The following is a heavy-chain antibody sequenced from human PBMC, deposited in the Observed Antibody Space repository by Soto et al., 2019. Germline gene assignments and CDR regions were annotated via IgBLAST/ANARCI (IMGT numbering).Heavy chain of an antibody. CDR3: AKVAVPGIAAAGTSFDY. CDR2: ISGSGGST. V-gene: IGHV3-23*01. J-gene: IGHJ4*02. CDR1: GFTFSSYA. D-gene: IGHD6-13*01. Sequence: PGGSLRLSCAASGFTFSSYAMSWVRQAPGKGLEWVSAISGSGGSTYYADSVKGRFTISRDNSKNTLYLQMNSLRAEDTAVYYCAKVAVPGIAAAGTSFDYWGQGTLVTVSS.